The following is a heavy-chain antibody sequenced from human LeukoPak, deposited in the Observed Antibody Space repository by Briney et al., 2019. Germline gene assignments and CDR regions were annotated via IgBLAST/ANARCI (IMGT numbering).Heavy chain of an antibody. Sequence: GGSLRFSCAGSGFTFGSYSMEWVRQAPGKGRKWVSSISSSSSYIYHADSVKGRFTISRDNAKTSLYMQMNSLRAEDTAVYYCARVDYGGIDYWGEGTLVTFSS. J-gene: IGHJ4*02. CDR2: ISSSSSYI. CDR3: ARVDYGGIDY. CDR1: GFTFGSYS. V-gene: IGHV3-21*01. D-gene: IGHD4-23*01.